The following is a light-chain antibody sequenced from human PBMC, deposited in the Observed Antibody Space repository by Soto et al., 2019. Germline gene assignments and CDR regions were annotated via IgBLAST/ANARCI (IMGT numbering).Light chain of an antibody. V-gene: IGLV1-40*01. CDR3: QSYDSSLSGHV. J-gene: IGLJ1*01. CDR2: GNS. CDR1: SSNIGAGYA. Sequence: QSVLTQPPSVSGDPGQRVTISCTGSSSNIGAGYAVHWYQLLPGTAPKLVIYGNSNRPSGVPVRFSGSKSGASASLAITGLQAEDEADYYCQSYDSSLSGHVFGTGTKVTVL.